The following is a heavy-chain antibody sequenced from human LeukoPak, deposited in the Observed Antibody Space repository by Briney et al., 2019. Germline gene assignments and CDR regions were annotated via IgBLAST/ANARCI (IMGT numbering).Heavy chain of an antibody. Sequence: GGSLRLSCAASGFTFSSYAMHWVRQAPGKGLEWVAVISYDGSNKYYADSVKGRFTISRDISKNTLHLQMNSLRTEDTAVYYCARVKGGIAAAGNYFDYWGQGTLVTVSS. CDR3: ARVKGGIAAAGNYFDY. CDR2: ISYDGSNK. V-gene: IGHV3-30-3*01. D-gene: IGHD6-13*01. CDR1: GFTFSSYA. J-gene: IGHJ4*02.